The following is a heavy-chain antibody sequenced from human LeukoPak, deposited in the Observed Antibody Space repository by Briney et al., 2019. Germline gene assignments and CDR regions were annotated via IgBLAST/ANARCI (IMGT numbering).Heavy chain of an antibody. CDR2: IYYSGST. J-gene: IGHJ4*02. Sequence: PSETLSLTCTVSGGSISSSNYYWGWIRQPPGKGLEWIGSIYYSGSTYSNPSLKSRVTISEDTSKNQFSLKLSSVTAADTAVYYCARESGDPPLYFDFWGQGTLVTVSS. V-gene: IGHV4-39*07. CDR1: GGSISSSNYY. CDR3: ARESGDPPLYFDF. D-gene: IGHD4-17*01.